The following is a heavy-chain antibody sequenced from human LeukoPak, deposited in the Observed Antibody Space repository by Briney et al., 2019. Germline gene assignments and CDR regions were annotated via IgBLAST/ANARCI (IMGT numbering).Heavy chain of an antibody. V-gene: IGHV3-23*01. CDR1: GYTFSSYA. Sequence: GGSLRLSCAASGYTFSSYAMSWVRQAPGKGLEWVSAISGSGGSTYYADSVKGRFTISRDNSKNTLYLQMNSLRAEDTAVYYCAKLPTPGPLRFLAWLFWFDPWGQGTLVTVSS. J-gene: IGHJ5*02. D-gene: IGHD3-3*01. CDR3: AKLPTPGPLRFLAWLFWFDP. CDR2: ISGSGGST.